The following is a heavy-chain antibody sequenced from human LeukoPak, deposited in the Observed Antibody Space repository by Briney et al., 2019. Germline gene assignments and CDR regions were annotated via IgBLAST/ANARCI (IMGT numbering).Heavy chain of an antibody. V-gene: IGHV3-23*01. CDR3: AKVGYGNPDY. Sequence: GGSLRLSCAASGFTFSSYAMSWVRQAPGKGPEWVSAISGSGGSTYYADSMKGRFTISRDNSKNTLYLQMNSLRAEDTAVYYCAKVGYGNPDYWGQGTLVTVSS. CDR2: ISGSGGST. D-gene: IGHD4-23*01. CDR1: GFTFSSYA. J-gene: IGHJ4*02.